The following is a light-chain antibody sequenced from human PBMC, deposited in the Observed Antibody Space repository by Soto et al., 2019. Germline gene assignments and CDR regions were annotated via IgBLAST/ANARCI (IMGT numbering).Light chain of an antibody. J-gene: IGKJ1*01. CDR3: QKYNSV. V-gene: IGKV1-5*03. Sequence: IQMTQSPSTLSASIGDRVTITCRASQTISTWMAWYQQKPGKAPKLLIYKASSLESGVPSRFSGSGSGTEFTLTISGLQPDDFATYDCQKYNSVFGQGTKGEIK. CDR2: KAS. CDR1: QTISTW.